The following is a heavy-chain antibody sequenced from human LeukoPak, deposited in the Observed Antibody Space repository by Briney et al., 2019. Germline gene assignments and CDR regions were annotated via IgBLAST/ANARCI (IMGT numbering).Heavy chain of an antibody. J-gene: IGHJ3*02. D-gene: IGHD3-22*01. Sequence: SETLSLTCGVSGGSISSSNWWSWVRQPPEKVLEWIGEIYQSGSTNYNPSLRSRVTISVDKSKNPFSLKLSSVTAADTAVDYCARYTGDYYDSMENAFDIWGQGTKVTVSS. V-gene: IGHV4-4*02. CDR3: ARYTGDYYDSMENAFDI. CDR1: GGSISSSNW. CDR2: IYQSGST.